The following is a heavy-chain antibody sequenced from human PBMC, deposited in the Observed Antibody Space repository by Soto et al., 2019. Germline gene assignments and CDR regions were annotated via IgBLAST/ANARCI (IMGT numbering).Heavy chain of an antibody. CDR1: GGSFSGYY. CDR2: INHSGST. Sequence: PSETLSLTCAVYGGSFSGYYWSWIRQPPGKGLEWIGEINHSGSTNYNPSLKSRVTISVDTPKNQFSLKLSSVTAADTAVYYCARGRGYSGYAYWGQGTLVTVSS. V-gene: IGHV4-34*01. CDR3: ARGRGYSGYAY. J-gene: IGHJ4*02. D-gene: IGHD5-12*01.